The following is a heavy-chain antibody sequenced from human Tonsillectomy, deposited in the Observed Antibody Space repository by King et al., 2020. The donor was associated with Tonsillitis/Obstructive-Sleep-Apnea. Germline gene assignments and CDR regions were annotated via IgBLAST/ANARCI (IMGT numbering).Heavy chain of an antibody. CDR2: IYYSGST. V-gene: IGHV4-59*08. Sequence: VQLQESGPGLVKPSETLSLTCTVSGGSISSYYWSWIRQPPGKGLEWIGYIYYSGSTNYNPSLKSRVTISVDTSKNQFSMKLRSVTAADTAVYYCARRTGLGITGTTFDYWGQGTLVTASS. J-gene: IGHJ4*02. CDR3: ARRTGLGITGTTFDY. CDR1: GGSISSYY. D-gene: IGHD1-7*01.